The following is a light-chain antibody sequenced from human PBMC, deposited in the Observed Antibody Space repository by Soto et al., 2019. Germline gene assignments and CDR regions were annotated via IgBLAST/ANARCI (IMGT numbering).Light chain of an antibody. V-gene: IGKV1-5*03. CDR2: QAS. J-gene: IGKJ3*01. Sequence: DIQMTQSPSTLSASVGERVTITCRASQSISNWLAWYQHKPGKAPKLLIYQASSLESGVPSRFSGSGSGTEFTLTISSLESDDFATYYCKQYNSLVFTFGPGTKVDI. CDR1: QSISNW. CDR3: KQYNSLVFT.